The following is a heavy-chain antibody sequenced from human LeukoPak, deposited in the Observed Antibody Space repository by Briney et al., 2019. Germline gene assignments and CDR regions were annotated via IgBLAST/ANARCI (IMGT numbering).Heavy chain of an antibody. CDR3: VRDQYAYCVTTSCYDLGGYFDY. CDR2: INPDGSTT. V-gene: IGHV3-74*01. D-gene: IGHD2-2*01. Sequence: GGSLRLSCAASGFTFSSYWVHWVRQDPGRGLVWVSRINPDGSTTNYADSVKGRFTISRDNAKNSLYLQMNSLRAEDTAVYYCVRDQYAYCVTTSCYDLGGYFDYWGQGTLVTVSS. CDR1: GFTFSSYW. J-gene: IGHJ4*02.